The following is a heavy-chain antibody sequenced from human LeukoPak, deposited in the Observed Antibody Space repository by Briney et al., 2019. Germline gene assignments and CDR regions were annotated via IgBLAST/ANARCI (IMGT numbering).Heavy chain of an antibody. CDR3: ARATYQLLPRGFDP. V-gene: IGHV4-59*11. CDR1: GGSISSHY. J-gene: IGHJ5*02. CDR2: IYYSGST. D-gene: IGHD2-2*01. Sequence: SETLFLTCTVSGGSISSHYWSWIRQPPGKGLEWIGYIYYSGSTNYNPSLKSRVTISVDTSKNQFSLKLSSVTAADTAVYYCARATYQLLPRGFDPWGQGTLVTVSS.